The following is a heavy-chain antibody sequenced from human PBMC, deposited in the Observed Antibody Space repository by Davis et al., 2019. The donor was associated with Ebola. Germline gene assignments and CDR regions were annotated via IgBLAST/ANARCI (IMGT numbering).Heavy chain of an antibody. CDR2: IYSGGST. J-gene: IGHJ4*02. Sequence: GESLKISCAASGFTVSSNYMSWVRQAPGKGLEWVSVIYSGGSTYYADSVKGRFTISRDNSKNTLYLQMNSLRAEDTAVYYCARDLDPGQDYYDSSGSVGYWGQGTLVTVSS. V-gene: IGHV3-66*01. D-gene: IGHD3-22*01. CDR1: GFTVSSNY. CDR3: ARDLDPGQDYYDSSGSVGY.